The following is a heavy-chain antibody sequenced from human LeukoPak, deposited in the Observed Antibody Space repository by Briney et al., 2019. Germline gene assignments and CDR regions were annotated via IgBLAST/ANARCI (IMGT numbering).Heavy chain of an antibody. CDR1: GYTFTSYY. V-gene: IGHV1-46*01. CDR3: ARGPGVITFGGVIPLGVDFDY. CDR2: INPSSGST. Sequence: ASVKVSCKASGYTFTSYYMHWVRQAPGEGLEWMGIINPSSGSTSYAQKFQGRVTMTRDMSTSTVYMELSSLRSEDTAVYYCARGPGVITFGGVIPLGVDFDYWGQGTLVTVSS. D-gene: IGHD3-16*02. J-gene: IGHJ4*02.